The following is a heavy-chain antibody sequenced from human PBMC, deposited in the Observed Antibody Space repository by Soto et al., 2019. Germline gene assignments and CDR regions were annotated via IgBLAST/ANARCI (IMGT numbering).Heavy chain of an antibody. D-gene: IGHD5-18*01. CDR3: AREVDTAMDYYSDY. Sequence: GGSLRLSCAASGFTFSSYAMHWVRQAPGKGLEWVAVISYDGSNKYYADSVKGRFTISRDNSKNTLYLQMNSLRAEDTAVYYCAREVDTAMDYYSDYWGQGTLVTVSS. V-gene: IGHV3-30-3*01. CDR2: ISYDGSNK. J-gene: IGHJ4*02. CDR1: GFTFSSYA.